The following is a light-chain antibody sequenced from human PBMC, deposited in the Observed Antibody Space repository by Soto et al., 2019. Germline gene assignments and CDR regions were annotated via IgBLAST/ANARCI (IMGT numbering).Light chain of an antibody. J-gene: IGLJ1*01. CDR2: DVT. V-gene: IGLV2-14*03. Sequence: QSVLTQPASVSGSPGQSITISCTGTSSDVGGYNYVSWYQQHPVKAPKLMIYDVTNRASGISDRFSGSKSGNTASLTISGLQSLDLVDYYCISYTPISHPYAFVTGPMVTDL. CDR1: SSDVGGYNY. CDR3: ISYTPISHPYA.